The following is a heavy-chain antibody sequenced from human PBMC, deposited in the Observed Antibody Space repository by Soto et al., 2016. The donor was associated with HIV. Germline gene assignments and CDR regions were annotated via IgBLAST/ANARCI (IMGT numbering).Heavy chain of an antibody. CDR3: ARARCYGGVCYSGEGTYYFDY. V-gene: IGHV4-38-2*01. J-gene: IGHJ4*02. CDR1: GYTISSGYY. D-gene: IGHD2-8*02. CDR2: IYHSGNT. Sequence: QVQLQESGPGLVKPSETLSLTCAVSGYTISSGYYWGWIRQPPGKGLEWIGGIYHSGNTYYNPSLKSRVTISVDTSKNQFSLKLNSVTAADAAVYYCARARCYGGVCYSGEGTYYFDYWGQGTLVTVSS.